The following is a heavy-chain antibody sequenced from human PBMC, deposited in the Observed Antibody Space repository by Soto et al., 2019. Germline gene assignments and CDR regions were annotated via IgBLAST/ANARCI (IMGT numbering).Heavy chain of an antibody. J-gene: IGHJ3*02. CDR2: IIPIFGTA. CDR1: GGTFSSYA. Sequence: QVQLVQSGAEVKKPGSSVKVSCKASGGTFSSYAISWVRQAPGQGLEWMGGIIPIFGTANYAQKFQGRVTINADESTSTAYMELSSLRSEDTDVYYCARGQYTYSSGWSFPDDAFDIWGQGTMVTVSS. D-gene: IGHD6-19*01. CDR3: ARGQYTYSSGWSFPDDAFDI. V-gene: IGHV1-69*01.